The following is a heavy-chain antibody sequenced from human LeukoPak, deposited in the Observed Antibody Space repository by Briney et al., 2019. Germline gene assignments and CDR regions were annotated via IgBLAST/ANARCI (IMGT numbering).Heavy chain of an antibody. Sequence: GGPLRLSCAASGFTFSSYSMNWVRQAPGKGLEWVSSISSSSSYIYYADSVKGRFTISRDNAKNSLYLQMNSLRAEDTAVYYCARVGSSGWYPYFDYWGQGTLVTVSS. CDR3: ARVGSSGWYPYFDY. CDR2: ISSSSSYI. J-gene: IGHJ4*02. CDR1: GFTFSSYS. D-gene: IGHD6-19*01. V-gene: IGHV3-21*01.